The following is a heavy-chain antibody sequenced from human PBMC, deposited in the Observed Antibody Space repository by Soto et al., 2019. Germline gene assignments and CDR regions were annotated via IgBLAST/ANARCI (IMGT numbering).Heavy chain of an antibody. CDR3: VKDSLGGMTPVFMPGPD. Sequence: GGSLRLSCAASGLTFSTYGFHWVRQAPGKGLEWVAVISNDVRNIHYAESVKGRFTISRDNSKNTLYLQMNSLRPNDTAVYYCVKDSLGGMTPVFMPGPDWGQGTLVTVSS. D-gene: IGHD2-2*01. CDR1: GLTFSTYG. J-gene: IGHJ4*02. CDR2: ISNDVRNI. V-gene: IGHV3-30*18.